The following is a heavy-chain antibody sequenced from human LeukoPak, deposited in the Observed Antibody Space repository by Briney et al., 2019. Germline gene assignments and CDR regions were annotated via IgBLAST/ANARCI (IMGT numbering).Heavy chain of an antibody. CDR3: AKDVGGVYNYFDF. Sequence: PGGSLRLSCAASGFSFNSYGMHWVRQAPGKGLEWVAYISYYGSKKYYADSVKGRFTISRDNSKNTLYLQMNSLRAEVTAVYYCAKDVGGVYNYFDFWGQGTLVTVSS. CDR2: ISYYGSKK. J-gene: IGHJ4*02. V-gene: IGHV3-30*18. CDR1: GFSFNSYG. D-gene: IGHD3-16*01.